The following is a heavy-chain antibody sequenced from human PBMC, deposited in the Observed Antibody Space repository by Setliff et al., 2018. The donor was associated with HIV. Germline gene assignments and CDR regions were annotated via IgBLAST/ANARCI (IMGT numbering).Heavy chain of an antibody. CDR1: GASIRSQY. CDR3: ARTRGYSYGTLAGFDY. J-gene: IGHJ4*01. Sequence: SETLSLTCTVSGASIRSQYWSWIRKPPGKGLEWVGYVSYSGSTNYNPSLESRVAMSVDTSKQQFSLEVSSVTAADTAVYYCARTRGYSYGTLAGFDYWGRGSLVTVSS. V-gene: IGHV4-59*11. D-gene: IGHD5-18*01. CDR2: VSYSGST.